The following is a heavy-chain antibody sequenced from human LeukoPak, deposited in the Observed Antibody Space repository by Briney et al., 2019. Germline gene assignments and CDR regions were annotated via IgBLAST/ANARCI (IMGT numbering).Heavy chain of an antibody. Sequence: AESLKISCKGSGYSFTSYWIGWVRQMPEKGLEWMGIIYPGDSDTRYSPSFQGHVTISAANSISTAYLQWSSLKGSDTAMYYWARHDVIFGVVPYFYYWGQGTLVTVSS. CDR3: ARHDVIFGVVPYFYY. D-gene: IGHD3-3*01. CDR1: GYSFTSYW. CDR2: IYPGDSDT. J-gene: IGHJ4*02. V-gene: IGHV5-51*01.